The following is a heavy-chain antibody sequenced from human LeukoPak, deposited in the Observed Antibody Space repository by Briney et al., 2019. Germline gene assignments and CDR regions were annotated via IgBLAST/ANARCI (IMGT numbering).Heavy chain of an antibody. J-gene: IGHJ4*02. Sequence: KPSETLSLTCTVSGGSISSYYWSWIRQPPGKGLEWIGYTYTSGSTNYNPSLKSRVTISVDTSKNQFSLKLSSVTAADTAVYYCARHHIAAAGFDYWGQGTLVTVSS. CDR1: GGSISSYY. CDR3: ARHHIAAAGFDY. D-gene: IGHD6-13*01. V-gene: IGHV4-4*09. CDR2: TYTSGST.